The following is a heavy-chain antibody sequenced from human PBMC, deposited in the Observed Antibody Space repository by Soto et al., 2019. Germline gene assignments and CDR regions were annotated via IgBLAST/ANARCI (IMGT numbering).Heavy chain of an antibody. CDR2: LFSSGST. CDR3: ARDLGYVVDAYDTGMEV. V-gene: IGHV4-59*01. J-gene: IGHJ6*02. D-gene: IGHD2-8*02. CDR1: CESLSSYY. Sequence: SENLPLTYTVSCESLSSYYWNWIRPTPGKGLEGIGYLFSSGSTNYNRSLKSRVTISVDTSKNQFSLKLSCVTAADTPVYYCARDLGYVVDAYDTGMEVWGQWTTVSVS.